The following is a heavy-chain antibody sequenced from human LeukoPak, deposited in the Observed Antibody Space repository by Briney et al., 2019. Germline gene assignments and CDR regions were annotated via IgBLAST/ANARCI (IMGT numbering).Heavy chain of an antibody. D-gene: IGHD2-15*01. CDR3: SRDPLVVVAAPYWYFDL. CDR1: GFTFSSYW. Sequence: GGSLRLSCAASGFTFSSYWMHWVRQAPGKGLVWVSRINSDGSSTSYADSVKGRFTISRGNAKNTLYLQMNSLRAEDTAVYYCSRDPLVVVAAPYWYFDLWGRGTLVTVSS. V-gene: IGHV3-74*01. CDR2: INSDGSST. J-gene: IGHJ2*01.